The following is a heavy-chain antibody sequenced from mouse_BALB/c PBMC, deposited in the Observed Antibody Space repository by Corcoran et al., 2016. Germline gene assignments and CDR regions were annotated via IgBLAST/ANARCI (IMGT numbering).Heavy chain of an antibody. J-gene: IGHJ2*01. CDR2: ILPGSGST. CDR1: GFQFSSYW. CDR3: ARSNYGYDY. V-gene: IGHV1-9*01. Sequence: QVPPQQAGAELMKPGASVKISWQATGFQFSSYWIEWVKQRPGQGLEWIGEILPGSGSTNYNEKLKGKATLTADTSSNTAYMQLSSLTSEDSAVYYCARSNYGYDYWGQGTTLTVSS. D-gene: IGHD1-2*01.